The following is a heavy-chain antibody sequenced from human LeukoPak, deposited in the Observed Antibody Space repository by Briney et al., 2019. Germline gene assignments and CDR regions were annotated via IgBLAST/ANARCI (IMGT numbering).Heavy chain of an antibody. CDR1: GYTFTSHW. Sequence: GESLKISCKGSGYTFTSHWIGWVRQMPGKGLEWIGVIYPGDSDIRYSPSFQGQVIISADKSITTAYLQWSSLKASDTAMYYCARHGSAAGDYWGQGTLVTVSS. J-gene: IGHJ4*02. CDR2: IYPGDSDI. V-gene: IGHV5-51*01. CDR3: ARHGSAAGDY. D-gene: IGHD6-13*01.